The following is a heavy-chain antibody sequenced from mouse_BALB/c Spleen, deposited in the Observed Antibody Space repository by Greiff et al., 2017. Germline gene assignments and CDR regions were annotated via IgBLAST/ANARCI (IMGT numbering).Heavy chain of an antibody. CDR1: GFTFSDYY. CDR3: ARDLASRGYFDV. Sequence: EVMLVESGGGLVKPGGSLKLSCAASGFTFSDYYMYWVRQTPEKRLEWVATISDGGSYTYYPDSVKGRFTISRDNAKNNLYLQMSSLKSEDTAMYYCARDLASRGYFDVWGAGTTVTVSS. J-gene: IGHJ1*01. CDR2: ISDGGSYT. V-gene: IGHV5-4*02.